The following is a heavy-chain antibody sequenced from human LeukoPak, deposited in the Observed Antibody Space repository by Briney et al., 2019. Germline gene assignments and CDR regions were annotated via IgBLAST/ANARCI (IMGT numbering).Heavy chain of an antibody. J-gene: IGHJ3*02. CDR3: VRGNYDNRGYSNAFDI. Sequence: SGTRSLTCTVSGASISSSYWSWIRQPPRKRLEWIGYIYYNGNTNSNPSLKSRVTISADTSKNQFSLRLSSVTAADSAVYYCVRGNYDNRGYSNAFDIWGQGAMVTVSS. CDR1: GASISSSY. V-gene: IGHV4-59*01. CDR2: IYYNGNT. D-gene: IGHD3-22*01.